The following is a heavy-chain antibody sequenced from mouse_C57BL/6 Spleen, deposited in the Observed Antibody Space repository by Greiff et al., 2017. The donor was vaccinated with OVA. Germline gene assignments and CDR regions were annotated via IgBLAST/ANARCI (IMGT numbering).Heavy chain of an antibody. V-gene: IGHV3-6*01. Sequence: EVKLVESGPGLVKPSQSLSLTCSVTGYSITSGYYWNWIRQFPGNKLEWMGYISYDGSNNYNQSLKNRISITRDTSKNQFFLKLNSVTTEDTATYYCASGEYFDYWGQGTTLTVSS. CDR3: ASGEYFDY. CDR2: ISYDGSN. CDR1: GYSITSGYY. J-gene: IGHJ2*01.